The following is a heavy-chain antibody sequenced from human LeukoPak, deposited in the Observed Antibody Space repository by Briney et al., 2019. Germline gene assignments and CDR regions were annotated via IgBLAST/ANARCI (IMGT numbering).Heavy chain of an antibody. D-gene: IGHD3-22*01. J-gene: IGHJ4*02. CDR3: ARDDSSWEHYFDY. CDR1: GYIFSSYG. Sequence: ASVKVSCKASGYIFSSYGISWVRQAPGQGLEWMGWINPNSGGTNYAQKLQGRVTMTTDTSTSTAYMELRSLRSDDTAVYYCARDDSSWEHYFDYWGQGTLVTVSS. V-gene: IGHV1-18*01. CDR2: INPNSGGT.